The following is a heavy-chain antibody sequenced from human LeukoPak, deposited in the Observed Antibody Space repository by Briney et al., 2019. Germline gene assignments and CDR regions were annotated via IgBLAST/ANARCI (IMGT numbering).Heavy chain of an antibody. V-gene: IGHV3-20*04. Sequence: GGSLRLSCAASGFTFGDYAMSWVRQAPGKGLEWVSGITSNGGSIAYADSVKGRFTISRDNAKNSLYLQMNSLRAEDTALYYCARDQPSYYYDSSGYYSDYWGQGTLVTVSS. J-gene: IGHJ4*02. CDR1: GFTFGDYA. D-gene: IGHD3-22*01. CDR2: ITSNGGSI. CDR3: ARDQPSYYYDSSGYYSDY.